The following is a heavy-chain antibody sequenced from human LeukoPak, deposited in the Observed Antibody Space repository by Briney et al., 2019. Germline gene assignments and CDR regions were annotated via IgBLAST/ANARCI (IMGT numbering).Heavy chain of an antibody. V-gene: IGHV4-39*07. CDR1: GGSISSSSYY. CDR2: IYYSGST. CDR3: ARGGYYGSGNDFRFDP. D-gene: IGHD3-10*01. Sequence: SETLSLTCTVSGGSISSSSYYWGWIRQPPGKGLEWIGSIYYSGSTYYNPSLKSRVTISVDTSKNQFSLKLSSVTAADAAIYYCARGGYYGSGNDFRFDPWGQGTLVTVSS. J-gene: IGHJ5*02.